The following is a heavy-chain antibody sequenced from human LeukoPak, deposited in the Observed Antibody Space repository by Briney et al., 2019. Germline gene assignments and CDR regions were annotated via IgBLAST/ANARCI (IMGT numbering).Heavy chain of an antibody. D-gene: IGHD2-2*01. J-gene: IGHJ6*02. CDR1: GYTFTSYG. CDR2: ISASNGNT. CDR3: ARDLDIVVVRGALRHYGVDV. V-gene: IGHV1-18*01. Sequence: GASVKVSCKASGYTFTSYGISWVRQAPGQGLEWMGWISASNGNTNYAQKFQGRVTMSTDTSTSTAYMELRSLTTDDTAVYYCARDLDIVVVRGALRHYGVDVWGQGTTVTVSS.